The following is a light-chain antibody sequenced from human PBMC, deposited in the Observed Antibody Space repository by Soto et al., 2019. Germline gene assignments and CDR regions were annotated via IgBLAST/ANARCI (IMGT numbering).Light chain of an antibody. J-gene: IGKJ1*01. Sequence: DIQMTQSPSTLSASVGGRVTITCRASQSISNRLAWYQQKPGKAPKVLIYDASSLEGGVPSRFSGTGSATEFILTISSLQXXDFATYHCQHYGGVWTFGQGTKVDIK. CDR3: QHYGGVWT. CDR2: DAS. V-gene: IGKV1-5*01. CDR1: QSISNR.